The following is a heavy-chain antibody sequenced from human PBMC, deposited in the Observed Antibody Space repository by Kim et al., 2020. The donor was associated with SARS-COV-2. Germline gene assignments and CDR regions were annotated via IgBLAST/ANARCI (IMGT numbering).Heavy chain of an antibody. V-gene: IGHV3-48*03. CDR2: ISSSGSTI. CDR1: GFTFSSYE. D-gene: IGHD3-10*01. CDR3: ARDISLLWFGSHYGMDV. J-gene: IGHJ6*02. Sequence: GGSLRLSCAASGFTFSSYEMNWVRQAPGKGLEWVSYISSSGSTIYYADSVKGRFTISRDNAKNSLYLQMNSLRAEDTAVYYCARDISLLWFGSHYGMDVWGQGTTVTVSS.